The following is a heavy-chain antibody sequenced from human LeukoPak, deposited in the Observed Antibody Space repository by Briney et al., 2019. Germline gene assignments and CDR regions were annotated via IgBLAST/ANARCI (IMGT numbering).Heavy chain of an antibody. V-gene: IGHV1-69*13. CDR1: GGTFSSYA. Sequence: GASVKVSCKASGGTFSSYAISWVRQAPGQGLEWMGGIIPIFGTANYAQKLRGGVTITAEESTSTAYMELSSLRSEDTAVYYCARDLSSGYYYWGQGTLVTVSS. J-gene: IGHJ4*02. CDR3: ARDLSSGYYY. CDR2: IIPIFGTA. D-gene: IGHD3-22*01.